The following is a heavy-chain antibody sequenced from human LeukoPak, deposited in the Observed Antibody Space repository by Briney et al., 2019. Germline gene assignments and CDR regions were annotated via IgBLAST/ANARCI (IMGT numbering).Heavy chain of an antibody. V-gene: IGHV4-34*01. D-gene: IGHD3-9*01. CDR3: ARGELRYFDWLLRGTYFDY. J-gene: IGHJ4*02. CDR1: GGFFSDYY. CDR2: INHSGST. Sequence: KPSETLSLTCAVYGGFFSDYYWSWIRQPPGKGLEWIGEINHSGSTNYNPSLKSRVTISVDTSKNQFSLKLSSVTAADTAVCYCARGELRYFDWLLRGTYFDYWGQGTLVTVSS.